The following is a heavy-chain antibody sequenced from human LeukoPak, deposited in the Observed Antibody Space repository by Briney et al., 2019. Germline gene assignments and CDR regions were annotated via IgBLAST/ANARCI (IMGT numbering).Heavy chain of an antibody. Sequence: GGSLRLSCAASGFIFDSYTMNWVRQAPGKGLEWVSSISSSSTYIYYADSVKGRFTISRDNARNSVYLQVNSLSADDTAVYYCARGVAVSVGRYYGMDVWGQGTTVTVSS. CDR1: GFIFDSYT. CDR2: ISSSSTYI. J-gene: IGHJ6*02. D-gene: IGHD1-26*01. CDR3: ARGVAVSVGRYYGMDV. V-gene: IGHV3-21*01.